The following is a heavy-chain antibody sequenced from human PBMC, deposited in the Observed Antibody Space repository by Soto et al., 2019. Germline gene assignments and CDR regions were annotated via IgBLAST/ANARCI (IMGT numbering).Heavy chain of an antibody. CDR1: GLTFSHYW. J-gene: IGHJ6*02. CDR2: INTDGSGT. D-gene: IGHD6-13*01. Sequence: GGSLRLSCAVSGLTFSHYWMHWVRQVPGKGLVWLSYINTDGSGTNYAASVKGRFTISRDNSKNTLYPQMNSLRAEDTAVYYCAKDLVAAAGTLYYYYGMDVWGQGTTVTVSS. CDR3: AKDLVAAAGTLYYYYGMDV. V-gene: IGHV3-74*01.